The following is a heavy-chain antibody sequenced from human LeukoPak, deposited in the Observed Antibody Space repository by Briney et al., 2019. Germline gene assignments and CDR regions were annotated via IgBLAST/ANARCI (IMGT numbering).Heavy chain of an antibody. D-gene: IGHD3-10*01. CDR3: AKGGGITMVRGVIIDY. CDR2: ISGSGGST. J-gene: IGHJ4*02. Sequence: PGGSLRLSCAASGFTFSSYAMSWVRQAPGKGLEWVSAISGSGGSTYYADSVKGRFTISRDNSKNTLYLQMNSLRAEDTAVYYCAKGGGITMVRGVIIDYWGQGTLVTVSS. V-gene: IGHV3-23*01. CDR1: GFTFSSYA.